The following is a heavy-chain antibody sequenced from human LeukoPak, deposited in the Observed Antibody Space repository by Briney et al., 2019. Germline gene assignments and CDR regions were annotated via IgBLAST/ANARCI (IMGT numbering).Heavy chain of an antibody. Sequence: SETLSLTCTVSGGSITNYYWSWIRQPPGKGLEWIGYIYYSGSTDYHPSLKSRVTISVDTSRDQFSLKLSSVTAADTAVYYCARANSGLDYWGQGAQVTVSS. CDR2: IYYSGST. V-gene: IGHV4-59*01. CDR3: ARANSGLDY. CDR1: GGSITNYY. D-gene: IGHD2-21*01. J-gene: IGHJ4*02.